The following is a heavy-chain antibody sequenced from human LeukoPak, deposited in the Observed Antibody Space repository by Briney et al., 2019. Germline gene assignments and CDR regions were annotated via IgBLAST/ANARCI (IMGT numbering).Heavy chain of an antibody. CDR3: AGYNTRDYYYGMDV. V-gene: IGHV4-39*01. CDR1: GGSISSGGYY. CDR2: IYYSGST. Sequence: SQTLSLTCTVSGGSISSGGYYWSWIRQPPGKGLEWIGSIYYSGSTYYNPSLKSRVTISVDTSKNQFSLKLSSVTAADTAVYYCAGYNTRDYYYGMDVWGQGTTVTVSS. J-gene: IGHJ6*02. D-gene: IGHD1-14*01.